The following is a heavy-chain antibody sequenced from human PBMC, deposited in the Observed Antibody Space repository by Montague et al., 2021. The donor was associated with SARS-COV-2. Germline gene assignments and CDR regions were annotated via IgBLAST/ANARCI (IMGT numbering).Heavy chain of an antibody. J-gene: IGHJ4*02. D-gene: IGHD3-3*01. CDR3: ARDLSGSQYLYYFDY. CDR2: IQQDGSKK. V-gene: IGHV3-7*01. Sequence: SLRLSCADSGFTFSNKWMSWVRQAPGKGLEWVANIQQDGSKKYYVDSVKGRFTISRDNAKKSLYLQMNSLRAEDTVVYYCARDLSGSQYLYYFDYWGQGTLVTVSS. CDR1: GFTFSNKW.